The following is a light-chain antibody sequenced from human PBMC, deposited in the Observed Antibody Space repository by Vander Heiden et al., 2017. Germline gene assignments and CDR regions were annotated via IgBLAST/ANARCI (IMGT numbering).Light chain of an antibody. Sequence: SYVLTQPPSASVAPGQTASITGWGNNIGSRRVHWYQRSPRQAPVLVVYEDSDRPSGIPERFSGSNSGNTATLTISRVEAGNEADYYCQVWDSSSDQPEFGGGTKLTVL. CDR1: NIGSRR. V-gene: IGLV3-21*02. CDR3: QVWDSSSDQPE. CDR2: EDS. J-gene: IGLJ3*02.